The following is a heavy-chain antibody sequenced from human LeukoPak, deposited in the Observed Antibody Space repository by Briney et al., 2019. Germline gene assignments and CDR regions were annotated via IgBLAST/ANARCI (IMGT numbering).Heavy chain of an antibody. Sequence: SETLSLTCAVYGGSFNGYYWSWIRQPPGKGLEWIGEINHSGSTNYNPSLKSRVTISVDTSKNQFSLKLSSVTAADTAVYYCARGCSGSYYDVLGYYYYYYMDVWGKGTTVTVSS. CDR1: GGSFNGYY. CDR2: INHSGST. J-gene: IGHJ6*03. D-gene: IGHD1-26*01. V-gene: IGHV4-34*01. CDR3: ARGCSGSYYDVLGYYYYYYMDV.